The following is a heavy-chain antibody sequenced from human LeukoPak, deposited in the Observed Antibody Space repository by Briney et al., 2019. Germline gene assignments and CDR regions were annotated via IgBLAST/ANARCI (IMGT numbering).Heavy chain of an antibody. Sequence: GGSLRLSCAGSGFSFSSYWMHWVRQTPGKGLEWVSSISDDSNYIYYAESVKGRFTISRDNSKNTLFLQMSSLRVEDTAVYYCAKDREKPSQFDYWGQGTLVTVSS. CDR3: AKDREKPSQFDY. CDR1: GFSFSSYW. CDR2: ISDDSNYI. J-gene: IGHJ4*02. V-gene: IGHV3-21*01.